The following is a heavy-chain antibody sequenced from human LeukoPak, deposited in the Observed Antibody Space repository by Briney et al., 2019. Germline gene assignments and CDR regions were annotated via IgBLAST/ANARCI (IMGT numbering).Heavy chain of an antibody. CDR1: GFNFSSYG. CDR2: IRYDGSNK. D-gene: IGHD6-13*01. CDR3: ARDTHEWKYSSSWYKNYYYYMDV. Sequence: GGSLRLSCAASGFNFSSYGMYWVRQAPGKGLEWVSFIRYDGSNKYYADSVKGRFTISRDNSKNTLYLQMNSLRAEDTAVYYCARDTHEWKYSSSWYKNYYYYMDVWGKGTTVTVSS. J-gene: IGHJ6*03. V-gene: IGHV3-30*02.